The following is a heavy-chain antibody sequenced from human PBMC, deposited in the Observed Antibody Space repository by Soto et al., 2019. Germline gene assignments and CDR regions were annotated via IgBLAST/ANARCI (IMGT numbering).Heavy chain of an antibody. CDR3: ARADDFSDRFDY. CDR1: GGSNSSGDFY. D-gene: IGHD4-17*01. CDR2: IYYSGST. J-gene: IGHJ4*02. V-gene: IGHV4-30-4*01. Sequence: SETLSLTCTVSGGSNSSGDFYWSWIRQPPGKGLELIGNIYYSGSTYYNPFLRSRAIMSVDTSQNQFSLKLSSLTAADTAVYFCARADDFSDRFDYWGQGALVTSPQ.